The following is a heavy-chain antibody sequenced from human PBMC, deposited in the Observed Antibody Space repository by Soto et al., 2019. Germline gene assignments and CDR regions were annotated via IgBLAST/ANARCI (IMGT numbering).Heavy chain of an antibody. D-gene: IGHD2-2*01. CDR1: GFTFSTYW. CDR3: ATAISSPFSNFDY. V-gene: IGHV3-7*01. J-gene: IGHJ4*02. CDR2: TKEDASEE. Sequence: EVQLVQSGGDLVQPGGSLRLSCVASGFTFSTYWMTWVRQAPGMGLEWVAGTKEDASEELYVDSVKGRFSVSRDNAKNSLYLQLNSLSAEDTAVYYCATAISSPFSNFDYWGQGSLVTVSS.